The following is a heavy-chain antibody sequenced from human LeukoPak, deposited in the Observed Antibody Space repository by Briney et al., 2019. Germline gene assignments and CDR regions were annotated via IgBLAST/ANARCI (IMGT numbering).Heavy chain of an antibody. CDR2: LSGSGDYT. CDR3: AKTTGYYSSSPLDY. D-gene: IGHD3-9*01. V-gene: IGHV3-23*01. CDR1: GFTFSSYA. Sequence: TGGSLRLSCAASGFTFSSYAMNWVRQAPGKGLEWVLSLSGSGDYTYYADSVKGRFTISRDNSKNTLYLQMNSLRAEDTAVYYCAKTTGYYSSSPLDYWGQGTLVTVSS. J-gene: IGHJ4*02.